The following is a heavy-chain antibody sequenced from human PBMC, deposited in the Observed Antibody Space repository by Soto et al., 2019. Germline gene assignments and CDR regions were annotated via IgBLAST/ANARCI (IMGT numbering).Heavy chain of an antibody. Sequence: EVQLVESGGGLVKPGGSLRLSCAASGFTFSNYRMNWVRQAPGKGLEWVSSISSSSSYIHYADSVKGRFTISRDNAKNSGSMQRNSLRAEDTAVYYCERDLGSAGGGYYRDGLAVWGQGTTVTVSS. CDR3: ERDLGSAGGGYYRDGLAV. V-gene: IGHV3-21*01. CDR1: GFTFSNYR. J-gene: IGHJ6*02. CDR2: ISSSSSYI. D-gene: IGHD6-13*01.